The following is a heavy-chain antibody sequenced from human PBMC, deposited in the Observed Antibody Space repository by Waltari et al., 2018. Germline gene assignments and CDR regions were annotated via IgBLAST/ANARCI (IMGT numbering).Heavy chain of an antibody. CDR3: AMPSTEYHYYYYYMDV. V-gene: IGHV3-48*03. Sequence: EVQVVESGGGLVQLEGSLRLSCTASGFTFSNYEMIWVREAPGKVLAWISYIDNTGYTIYYADSVRCRFTISRGNAKNSMYLQMNSLRAEDTSIYYCAMPSTEYHYYYYYMDVWGKGTTVTVS. CDR1: GFTFSNYE. CDR2: IDNTGYTI. D-gene: IGHD2-2*02. J-gene: IGHJ6*03.